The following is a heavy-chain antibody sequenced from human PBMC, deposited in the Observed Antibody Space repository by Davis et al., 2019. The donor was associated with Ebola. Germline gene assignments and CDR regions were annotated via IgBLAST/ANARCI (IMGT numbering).Heavy chain of an antibody. CDR1: GFTFSNFA. Sequence: GESLKISCAASGFTFSNFAMHWVRQAPGKGLEWVAVIWYDGSNEYYADSVKGRFTISRDNSKNTLYLQMNSPRDEDTAVYYCASSSYYDFWSGYYEGYWGQGTLVTVSS. CDR3: ASSSYYDFWSGYYEGY. D-gene: IGHD3-3*01. CDR2: IWYDGSNE. V-gene: IGHV3-33*01. J-gene: IGHJ4*02.